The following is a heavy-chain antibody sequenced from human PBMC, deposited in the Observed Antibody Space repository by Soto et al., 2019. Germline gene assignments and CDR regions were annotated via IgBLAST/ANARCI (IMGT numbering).Heavy chain of an antibody. V-gene: IGHV3-23*01. CDR1: GFTFSSYA. Sequence: GGSLRLSCAASGFTFSSYAMSWVRQAPGKGLEWVSAISGSGGSTYYADSVKGRFTISRDNSKNTLYLQMNSLRAEDTAVYYCAKAYQGYSGYDGYFDYWGQGTLVTVSS. CDR3: AKAYQGYSGYDGYFDY. CDR2: ISGSGGST. D-gene: IGHD5-12*01. J-gene: IGHJ4*02.